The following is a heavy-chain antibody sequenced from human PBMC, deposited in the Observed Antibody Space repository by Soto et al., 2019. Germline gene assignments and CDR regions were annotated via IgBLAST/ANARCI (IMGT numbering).Heavy chain of an antibody. CDR2: INAGNGNT. J-gene: IGHJ6*03. CDR1: GYTFTNYA. CDR3: ARGHRAVVPVASWYFYRDV. Sequence: QVQLVQSGAEVEKPGASVKVSCKASGYTFTNYAVHWVRQAPGQRLEWMGWINAGNGNTRYSQKFQRRVTITRETTARTAYMELSSLRSEDTAVYSRARGHRAVVPVASWYFYRDVWGKGTTVTVSS. V-gene: IGHV1-3*01. D-gene: IGHD2-2*01.